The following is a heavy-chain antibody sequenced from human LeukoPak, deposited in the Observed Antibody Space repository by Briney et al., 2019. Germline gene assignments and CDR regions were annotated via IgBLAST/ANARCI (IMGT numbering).Heavy chain of an antibody. CDR3: ARGSGSYTLFDY. Sequence: ASVTVSCKASGYTFTGYYMHWVRQAPGQGLEWMGWINPNSGGTNYAQKFQGRVTMTRDTSISTAYMELSRLRSDDTAVYYCARGSGSYTLFDYWGQGTLDAVSP. J-gene: IGHJ4*02. CDR1: GYTFTGYY. CDR2: INPNSGGT. V-gene: IGHV1-2*02. D-gene: IGHD1-26*01.